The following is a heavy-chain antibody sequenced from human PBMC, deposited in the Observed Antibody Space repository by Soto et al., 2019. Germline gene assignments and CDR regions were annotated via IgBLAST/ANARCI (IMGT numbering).Heavy chain of an antibody. CDR1: GYSFTRYW. J-gene: IGHJ4*01. Sequence: PGASLKISCKGSGYSFTRYWIGWARQMPGKGLEWMGIIYPGDSDTRYSPSFQGQVTISADKSISTAYLQWSSLKASDTAMYYCARLLGVEMATIGFDYWGQGTRVTVSS. V-gene: IGHV5-51*01. D-gene: IGHD5-12*01. CDR3: ARLLGVEMATIGFDY. CDR2: IYPGDSDT.